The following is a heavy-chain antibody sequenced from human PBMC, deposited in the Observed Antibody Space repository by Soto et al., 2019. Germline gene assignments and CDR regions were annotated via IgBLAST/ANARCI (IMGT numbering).Heavy chain of an antibody. D-gene: IGHD6-13*01. Sequence: EVQLVESGGGLVQPGGSLRLSCAASGFTFSSYDMHWVRQATGKGLEGVSAIGTAGDTYYPGSVKGRFTISRENAKNSLYLQMNSLRAGDTAVYYCARGGIAAAGTEGYFDLWGRGTLVTVSS. V-gene: IGHV3-13*01. J-gene: IGHJ2*01. CDR2: IGTAGDT. CDR1: GFTFSSYD. CDR3: ARGGIAAAGTEGYFDL.